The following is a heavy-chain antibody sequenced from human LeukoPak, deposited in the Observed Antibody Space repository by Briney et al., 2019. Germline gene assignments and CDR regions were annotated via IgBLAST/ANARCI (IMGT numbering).Heavy chain of an antibody. CDR1: GFTFSSYA. Sequence: GGSLRLSCAASGFTFSSYAMSWVRQAPGKGLEWVSAISGSGGSAYYADSVKGRFTISRDNSKNTLYLQMNSLRAEDTAVYYCAKTRGGLPYYFDYWGQGTLVTVSS. CDR3: AKTRGGLPYYFDY. D-gene: IGHD2-2*01. CDR2: ISGSGGSA. J-gene: IGHJ4*02. V-gene: IGHV3-23*01.